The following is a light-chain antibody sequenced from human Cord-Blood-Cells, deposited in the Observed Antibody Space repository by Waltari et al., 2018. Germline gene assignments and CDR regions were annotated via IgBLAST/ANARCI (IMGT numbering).Light chain of an antibody. CDR3: QQYNSYSVP. CDR2: DAC. Sequence: DIQMTQSPSTLSASVGDRVTITCRASQSISSWLAWYQQKPGKAAKLLIYDACSLESGVPPRFVGRESGTDFTLTISRLQPDGFATCYCQQYNSYSVPFGGRAKVEIK. V-gene: IGKV1-5*01. J-gene: IGKJ4*01. CDR1: QSISSW.